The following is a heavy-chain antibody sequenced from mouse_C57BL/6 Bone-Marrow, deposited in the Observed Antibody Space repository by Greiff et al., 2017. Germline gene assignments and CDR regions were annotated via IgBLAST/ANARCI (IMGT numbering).Heavy chain of an antibody. CDR3: SRHESYYDYEGYFDY. J-gene: IGHJ2*01. CDR2: FYPGSGSI. D-gene: IGHD2-4*01. V-gene: IGHV1-62-2*01. CDR1: GYIFTDYT. Sequence: QVQLQQSGAELVKPGASVKLSCKASGYIFTDYTIHWVKQRSGQGLEWIGWFYPGSGSIKYNERFKDKATLTADKSSNTVYMELSRLTSEDSAVYFESRHESYYDYEGYFDYGGQGTTLTVSS.